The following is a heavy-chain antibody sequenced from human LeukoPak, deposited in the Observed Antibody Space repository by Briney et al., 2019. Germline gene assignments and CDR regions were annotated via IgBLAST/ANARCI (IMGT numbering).Heavy chain of an antibody. CDR1: GLTVRTSS. J-gene: IGHJ5*02. CDR2: ISSSSSYT. Sequence: PGGSLRLSCATSGLTVRTSSMSWVRQAPGKGLEWVSYISSSSSYTNYADSVKGRFTISRDNSKNTLYLQMNSLRAEDTAVYYCARVWAMESYNWFDPWGQGTLVTVSS. V-gene: IGHV3-11*06. CDR3: ARVWAMESYNWFDP. D-gene: IGHD1-1*01.